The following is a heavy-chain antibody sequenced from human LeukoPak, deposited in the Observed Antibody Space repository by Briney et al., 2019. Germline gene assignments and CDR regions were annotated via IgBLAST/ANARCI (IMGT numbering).Heavy chain of an antibody. CDR3: AKDRPTVYSSSWLHFLDS. CDR2: ISGSGGST. V-gene: IGHV3-23*01. CDR1: GFTFSSYG. Sequence: GGSLRLSCAASGFTFSSYGMIWVRQAPGKGREWVSGISGSGGSTYLADSVKGRVTISRDNSKNTLYLQMNGLRADDTAVYYCAKDRPTVYSSSWLHFLDSWGQGTLVTVSS. J-gene: IGHJ4*02. D-gene: IGHD6-13*01.